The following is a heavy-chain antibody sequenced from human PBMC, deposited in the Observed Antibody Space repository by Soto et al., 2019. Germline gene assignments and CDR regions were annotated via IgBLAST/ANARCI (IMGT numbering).Heavy chain of an antibody. V-gene: IGHV1-18*04. CDR2: ISAYNGNT. D-gene: IGHD2-8*01. CDR3: ARYTAIEMMSTNDIY. J-gene: IGHJ1*01. Sequence: ASVKVSCKASGYTFTGYYISWVRQAPGQGLEWMGWISAYNGNTNYAQKLQGRVTMTTDTSTSTAYMELRSLRSDDTAVYYCARYTAIEMMSTNDIYWCQGPLVIVSS. CDR1: GYTFTGYY.